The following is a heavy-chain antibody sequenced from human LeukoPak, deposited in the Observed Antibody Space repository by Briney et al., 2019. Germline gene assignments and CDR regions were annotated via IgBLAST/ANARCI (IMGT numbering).Heavy chain of an antibody. CDR1: GFTFSSYS. J-gene: IGHJ4*02. CDR3: ARAVSGYYFMDY. CDR2: ISSSSNTI. Sequence: GGSLRLSCAVSGFTFSSYSMNWVRQAPGKGPEWVSYISSSSNTIYYADSVKGRFTISRDNARDSLYLQMNSLRAEDTAVYYCARAVSGYYFMDYWGQGTPVTVSS. V-gene: IGHV3-48*01. D-gene: IGHD3-3*01.